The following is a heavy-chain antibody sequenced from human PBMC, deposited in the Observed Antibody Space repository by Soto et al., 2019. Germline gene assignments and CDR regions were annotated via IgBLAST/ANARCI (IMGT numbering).Heavy chain of an antibody. CDR2: IKSKTDGGTT. D-gene: IGHD4-17*01. Sequence: SGGSLRLSCAASGFTFSNAWMSWVRQAPGKGLEWVGRIKSKTDGGTTDYAAPVKGRFTISRDDSKNTLYLQMNSLKTEDTAVYYCTVPWITVTTSSGAFDIWGQGTMVTVSS. J-gene: IGHJ3*02. V-gene: IGHV3-15*01. CDR3: TVPWITVTTSSGAFDI. CDR1: GFTFSNAW.